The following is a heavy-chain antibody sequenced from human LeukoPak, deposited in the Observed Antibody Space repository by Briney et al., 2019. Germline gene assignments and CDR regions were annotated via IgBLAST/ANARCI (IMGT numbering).Heavy chain of an antibody. CDR2: IIPILGIA. V-gene: IGHV1-69*04. J-gene: IGHJ4*02. CDR1: GYTFSSYA. Sequence: SVKVSCKASGYTFSSYAISWVRQAPGQGLEWMGRIIPILGIANYAQKFQGRVTITADKSTSTAYMELSSLRSEDTAVYYCARVRDGYNSDYFDYWGQGTLVTVSS. D-gene: IGHD5-24*01. CDR3: ARVRDGYNSDYFDY.